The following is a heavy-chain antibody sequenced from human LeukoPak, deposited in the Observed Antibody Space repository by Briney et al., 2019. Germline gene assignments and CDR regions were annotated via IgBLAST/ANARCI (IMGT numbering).Heavy chain of an antibody. Sequence: GGSLRLSCAASGFILNYYGIHWVRQAPGKGLEWVAFIRYDGNNEYYADSVKGRFTISRDNSKNTLYLQMNSLRAEDTAVYYCAKDNDYGDYGPRDYYYYGMDVWGQGTTVTVSS. J-gene: IGHJ6*02. CDR2: IRYDGNNE. CDR1: GFILNYYG. D-gene: IGHD4-17*01. V-gene: IGHV3-30*02. CDR3: AKDNDYGDYGPRDYYYYGMDV.